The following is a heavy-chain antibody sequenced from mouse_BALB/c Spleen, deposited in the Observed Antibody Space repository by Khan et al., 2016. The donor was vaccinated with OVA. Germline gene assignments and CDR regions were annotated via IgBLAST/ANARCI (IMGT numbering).Heavy chain of an antibody. Sequence: VQLKESGPGLVKPSQSLSLTCTVTGYSITSGYAWNCIRQFPGNKLEWMGYISYSGGTSYNPSLKSRISITRDTSKNQFFLQLDSVTTEDTATYYCARGNYYGYYFDYWGQGTPLTVSS. CDR2: ISYSGGT. CDR1: GYSITSGYA. J-gene: IGHJ2*01. V-gene: IGHV3-2*02. D-gene: IGHD1-1*01. CDR3: ARGNYYGYYFDY.